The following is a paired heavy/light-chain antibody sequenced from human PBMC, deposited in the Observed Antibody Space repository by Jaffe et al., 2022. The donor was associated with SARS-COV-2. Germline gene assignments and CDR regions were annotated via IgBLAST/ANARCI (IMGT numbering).Heavy chain of an antibody. Sequence: EVQLVQSGAEVKKPGESLKISCKGSGYSFTIYWIGWVRQMPGKGLEWMGIIHPGDSDIRYSPSFQGQVTISADKTISTAYLQWSSLKASDTAIYYCARSFPFSGGFYDAFDFWGQGTKVTVSS. CDR1: GYSFTIYW. CDR2: IHPGDSDI. D-gene: IGHD2-15*01. V-gene: IGHV5-51*01. CDR3: ARSFPFSGGFYDAFDF. J-gene: IGHJ3*01.
Light chain of an antibody. CDR2: EGS. CDR3: CSYVGSTTYV. V-gene: IGLV2-23*01. Sequence: QSALTQPASVSGSPGQSITISCTGTSSDVGSYNLVSWYQQHPGKAPKLMIYEGSKRPSGVSNRFSGSKSGNTAYLTISGLQAEDEADYYCCSYVGSTTYVFGAGTKVTVL. CDR1: SSDVGSYNL. J-gene: IGLJ1*01.